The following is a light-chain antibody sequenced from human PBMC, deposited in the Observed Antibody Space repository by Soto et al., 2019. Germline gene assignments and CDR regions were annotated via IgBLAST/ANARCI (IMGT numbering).Light chain of an antibody. CDR2: GAS. CDR1: QSVGSS. V-gene: IGKV3-15*01. CDR3: LQYNNWPEYT. Sequence: EMVLTQSPVTLSVSPGERATLSCSASQSVGSSLAWYQQKPGQPPRILIFGASTRVTGVPARFSGSGSGTEFTLTITSLQSDDFAVYYCLQYNNWPEYTFGQGTKVDIK. J-gene: IGKJ2*01.